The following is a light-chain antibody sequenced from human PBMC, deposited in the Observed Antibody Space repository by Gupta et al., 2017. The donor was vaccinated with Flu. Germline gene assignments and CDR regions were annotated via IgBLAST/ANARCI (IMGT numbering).Light chain of an antibody. CDR3: MQCTHPWT. Sequence: PVTLGQPASISCNSSQSLVYKNGPTYLNWFQQRPGESPRRLLYEVSNRDSGVPDRFSGSGSGTDFTLKISRVEAEDVGVYCYMQCTHPWTFGLGTKLEIK. J-gene: IGKJ2*02. CDR2: EVS. V-gene: IGKV2-30*01. CDR1: QSLVYKNGPTY.